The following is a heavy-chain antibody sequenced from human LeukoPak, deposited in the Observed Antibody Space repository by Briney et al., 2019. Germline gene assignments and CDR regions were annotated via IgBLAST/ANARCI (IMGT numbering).Heavy chain of an antibody. V-gene: IGHV3-30*18. D-gene: IGHD5-18*01. CDR2: ISYDGSNK. J-gene: IGHJ4*02. CDR3: AKDIVDTAMGGLFDY. Sequence: PGGSLRLSCAASGFTFSSYGMHWARQAPGKGLEWVAVISYDGSNKYYADSVKGRFTISRDNSKNTLYLQMNSLRAEDTAVYYCAKDIVDTAMGGLFDYWGQGTLVTVSS. CDR1: GFTFSSYG.